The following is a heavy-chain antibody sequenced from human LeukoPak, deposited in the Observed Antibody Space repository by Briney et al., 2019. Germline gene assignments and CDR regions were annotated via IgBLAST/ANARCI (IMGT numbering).Heavy chain of an antibody. J-gene: IGHJ6*03. CDR2: IYTSGST. CDR3: ARLFDPYYYYYMDV. Sequence: SETLSLTCTVSGGSISSYYWSWIRQPPGKGLEWIGYIYTSGSTNYNPSLKSRVTISVDTSKNQFSLKPSSVTAADTAVYYCARLFDPYYYYYMDVWGKGTTVTVSS. V-gene: IGHV4-4*09. CDR1: GGSISSYY.